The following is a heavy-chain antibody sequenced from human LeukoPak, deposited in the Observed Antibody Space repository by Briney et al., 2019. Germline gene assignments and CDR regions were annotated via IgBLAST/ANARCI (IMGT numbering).Heavy chain of an antibody. V-gene: IGHV3-7*01. CDR3: ARASIVGATLGY. CDR1: GFTFSSYW. CDR2: IKQDGSEK. J-gene: IGHJ4*02. Sequence: PGGSLRLSCAASGFTFSSYWMNWARQAPGKGLEWVANIKQDGSEKYYVDSVKGRFTISRDNAKNSLYLQMNSLRAEDTAVYYCARASIVGATLGYWGQGTLVTVSS. D-gene: IGHD1-26*01.